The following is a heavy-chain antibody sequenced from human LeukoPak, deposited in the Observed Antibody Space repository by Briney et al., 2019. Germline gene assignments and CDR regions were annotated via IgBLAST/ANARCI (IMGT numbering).Heavy chain of an antibody. CDR2: ISGSGGST. Sequence: GESLKISCAASGFTFSSYAMSWVRQAPGKGLEWVSRISGSGGSTYYADSVKGRFTISRDNSKNTLYTQMNSLRAEDTAVYYCAKGNSGWYDYWGQGTLVTVSS. D-gene: IGHD6-19*01. J-gene: IGHJ4*02. CDR1: GFTFSSYA. CDR3: AKGNSGWYDY. V-gene: IGHV3-23*01.